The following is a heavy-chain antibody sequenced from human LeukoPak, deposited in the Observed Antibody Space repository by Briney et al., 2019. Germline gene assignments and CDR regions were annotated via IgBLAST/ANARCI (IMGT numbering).Heavy chain of an antibody. V-gene: IGHV3-23*01. J-gene: IGHJ4*02. CDR3: AKDRYYGSGTSDFDY. Sequence: GGSLRLSCAASGFTFSSYAMSWVRQAPGKGLEWVSTIYRGGGDTYYADSVKGRFTVSRDDAKNTLYLQINSLRAEDTALYYCAKDRYYGSGTSDFDYWGQGTLVTVSS. D-gene: IGHD3-10*01. CDR1: GFTFSSYA. CDR2: IYRGGGDT.